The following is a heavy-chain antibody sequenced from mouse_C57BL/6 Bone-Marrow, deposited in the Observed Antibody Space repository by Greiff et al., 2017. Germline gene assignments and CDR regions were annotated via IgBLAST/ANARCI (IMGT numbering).Heavy chain of an antibody. CDR3: ARRVLRAWCAY. Sequence: VQLQESGAELARPGASVKMSCKASGYTFTSYSMHWVKQRPGQGLEWIGYINPSSGYTKYNQKFKDKATLTADKSSSTAYMQLSSLTYEDSAVYYCARRVLRAWCAYWGQGTLVTVSA. CDR2: INPSSGYT. V-gene: IGHV1-4*01. J-gene: IGHJ3*01. D-gene: IGHD1-1*01. CDR1: GYTFTSYS.